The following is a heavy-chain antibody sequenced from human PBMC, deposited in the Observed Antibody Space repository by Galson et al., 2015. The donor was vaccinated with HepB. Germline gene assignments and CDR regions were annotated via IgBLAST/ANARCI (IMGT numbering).Heavy chain of an antibody. Sequence: SLRLSCAASGFTFTRYAMTWVRQAPGKGLEWVSSITSSGGNTYYPDAVKGRFTISRDNSKNTLSLQLNSLRVEDTAVYYCAKDGIMVANNPYHFHYWGQGTLVTVSS. CDR3: AKDGIMVANNPYHFHY. D-gene: IGHD2-15*01. V-gene: IGHV3-23*01. CDR1: GFTFTRYA. CDR2: ITSSGGNT. J-gene: IGHJ4*02.